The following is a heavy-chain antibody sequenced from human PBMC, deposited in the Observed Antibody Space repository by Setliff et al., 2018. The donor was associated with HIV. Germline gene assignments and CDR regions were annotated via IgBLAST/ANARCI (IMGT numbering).Heavy chain of an antibody. CDR2: VNPNSGDA. J-gene: IGHJ6*02. D-gene: IGHD3-10*01. V-gene: IGHV1-2*02. Sequence: ASVKVSCKASGYTLTGHYLHWVRQAPGQGLAWLGWVNPNSGDAIYAQNFQGRVTMTRDASINAAYMELRGLRSDDTAVYYCARNFGLSPSGKYYYYYGMDIWGQGTTVTVSS. CDR1: GYTLTGHY. CDR3: ARNFGLSPSGKYYYYYGMDI.